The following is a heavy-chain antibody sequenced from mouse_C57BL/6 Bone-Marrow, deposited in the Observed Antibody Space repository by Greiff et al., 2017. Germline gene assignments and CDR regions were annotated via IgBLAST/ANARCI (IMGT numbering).Heavy chain of an antibody. D-gene: IGHD3-2*02. CDR1: GYTFTSYW. Sequence: QVQLKESGAELVMPGASVKLSCKASGYTFTSYWMHWVKQRPGQGLEWIGEIDPSDSYTNYNQKFKGKSTLTVDKSSSTAYMQLSSLTSEDSAVYYCARSSSGYDAYWGQGTLVTVSA. CDR2: IDPSDSYT. J-gene: IGHJ3*01. V-gene: IGHV1-69*01. CDR3: ARSSSGYDAY.